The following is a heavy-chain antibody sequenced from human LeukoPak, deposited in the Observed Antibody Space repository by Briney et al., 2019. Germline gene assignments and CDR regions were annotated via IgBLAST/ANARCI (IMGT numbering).Heavy chain of an antibody. CDR2: IYNSGST. D-gene: IGHD1/OR15-1a*01. CDR3: AKQTRGYYDY. CDR1: DGSISSYY. J-gene: IGHJ4*02. Sequence: SETLSLTCTVSDGSISSYYWSWIRQPPGKGLEWIGNIYNSGSTNYNPSLKSRVTMSVDPSKNQFSLRLSSVTAADTAVYYCAKQTRGYYDYWGQGTLVTVSS. V-gene: IGHV4-59*01.